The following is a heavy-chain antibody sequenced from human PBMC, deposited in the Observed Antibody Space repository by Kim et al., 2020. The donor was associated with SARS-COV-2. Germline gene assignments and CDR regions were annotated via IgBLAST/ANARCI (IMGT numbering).Heavy chain of an antibody. D-gene: IGHD3-22*01. CDR3: ARDGEYYDDSSGYHGGYFDY. Sequence: GGSLRLSCAASGFTFSSYAMHWVRQAPGKGLEWVAVISYDGSNKYYADSVKGRFTISRDNSKNTLYLQMNSLRAEDTAVYYCARDGEYYDDSSGYHGGYFDYWGEGTLVTVSS. J-gene: IGHJ4*02. CDR1: GFTFSSYA. CDR2: ISYDGSNK. V-gene: IGHV3-30-3*01.